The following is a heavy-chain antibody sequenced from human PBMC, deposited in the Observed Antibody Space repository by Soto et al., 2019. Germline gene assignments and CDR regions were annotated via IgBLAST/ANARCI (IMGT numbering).Heavy chain of an antibody. CDR1: GESFSGYY. CDR3: ARRRRGITMVRGTYAMDV. J-gene: IGHJ6*02. Sequence: QMQLQQWGAGLLKPSETLSLGCAVYGESFSGYYWNWIRQPPGKGLEWIGEITDSGSANYKPSLASRVTISVDTSKKQFSLRLNSVTAADAAVYYCARRRRGITMVRGTYAMDVWGQGTTVTVSS. V-gene: IGHV4-34*01. CDR2: ITDSGSA. D-gene: IGHD3-10*01.